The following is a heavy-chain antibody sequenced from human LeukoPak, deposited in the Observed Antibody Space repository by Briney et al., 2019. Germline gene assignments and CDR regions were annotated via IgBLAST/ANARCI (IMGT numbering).Heavy chain of an antibody. D-gene: IGHD3-10*01. CDR3: AKEKYYYGSGTGPMDV. CDR1: GFTFSSYA. J-gene: IGHJ6*02. V-gene: IGHV3-23*01. CDR2: ISGSGGST. Sequence: PGGSLRLSCAASGFTFSSYAMSWVRQAPGKGLEWVSAISGSGGSTYYADSVKGRFTISRDNSKNTLYLQMNSLRAEDTAVYYCAKEKYYYGSGTGPMDVWGQGTTVTVSS.